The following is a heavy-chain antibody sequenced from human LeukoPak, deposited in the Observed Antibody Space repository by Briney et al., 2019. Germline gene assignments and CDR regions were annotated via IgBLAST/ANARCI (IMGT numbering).Heavy chain of an antibody. Sequence: SVKVSCKASGGTFSSYAISWVRQAPGQGLEWMGRIIRIFGTANYAQKFQGRVTITTDESTSTAYMELSSLRSEDTAVYYCARVVTYYYGSGSYYSYYFDYWGQGTLVTVSS. CDR3: ARVVTYYYGSGSYYSYYFDY. CDR1: GGTFSSYA. J-gene: IGHJ4*02. V-gene: IGHV1-69*05. D-gene: IGHD3-10*01. CDR2: IIRIFGTA.